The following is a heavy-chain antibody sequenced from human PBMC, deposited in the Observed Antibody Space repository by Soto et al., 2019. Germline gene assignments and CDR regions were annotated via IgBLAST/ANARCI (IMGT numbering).Heavy chain of an antibody. CDR3: AKDYAGYYYYIDV. CDR1: GFTFDDFA. Sequence: EVQLVESGGGLVQPGRSLRLSCAASGFTFDDFAMHWVRQAPGKGLEWVSGINWNSGDINYADSVKGRFTISRDNAKNSLYLQMNSLRAEDTALYYCAKDYAGYYYYIDVWGKGTRVTVSS. J-gene: IGHJ6*03. CDR2: INWNSGDI. V-gene: IGHV3-9*01.